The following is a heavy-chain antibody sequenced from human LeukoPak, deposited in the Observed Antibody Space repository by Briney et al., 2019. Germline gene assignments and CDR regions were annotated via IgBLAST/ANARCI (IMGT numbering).Heavy chain of an antibody. CDR3: AEVESSYCRI. CDR2: IYSDGNT. J-gene: IGHJ4*02. V-gene: IGHV3-53*01. Sequence: GGSLRLSCAASGFTVSNKYMSWVRQAPGMGLGWVSLIYSDGNTYYADSVRGRFTISRDNSKNSMYLRMSSLRAEDTAIYYCAEVESSYCRIWGQGTLVTVSS. D-gene: IGHD3-10*01. CDR1: GFTVSNKY.